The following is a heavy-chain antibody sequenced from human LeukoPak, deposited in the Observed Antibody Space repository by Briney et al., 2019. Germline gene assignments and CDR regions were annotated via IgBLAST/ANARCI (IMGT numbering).Heavy chain of an antibody. CDR3: AKTPSTELVPADY. CDR2: IRYDGSNK. J-gene: IGHJ4*02. CDR1: GFTFSSYG. Sequence: GGSLRLSCAASGFTFSSYGMHWVRQAPGKGLEWVAFIRYDGSNKYYADSVKGRFTISRDNSKNTLYLQMNSLRAEDTAVYYCAKTPSTELVPADYWGQGTLVTVSS. D-gene: IGHD6-13*01. V-gene: IGHV3-30*02.